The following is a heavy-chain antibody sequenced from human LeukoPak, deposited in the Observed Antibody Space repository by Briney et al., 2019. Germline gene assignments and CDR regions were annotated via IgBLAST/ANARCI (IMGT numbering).Heavy chain of an antibody. Sequence: GASVKGSCKASGGTFSSYAISWVRQAPGQGLEWMGGIIPIFGTANYAQKFQGRVTITADESTSTAYMELSSLRSEDTAVYYCARGDLGELSPPLRYWGQGTLVTVSS. CDR2: IIPIFGTA. J-gene: IGHJ4*02. V-gene: IGHV1-69*13. D-gene: IGHD3-16*02. CDR3: ARGDLGELSPPLRY. CDR1: GGTFSSYA.